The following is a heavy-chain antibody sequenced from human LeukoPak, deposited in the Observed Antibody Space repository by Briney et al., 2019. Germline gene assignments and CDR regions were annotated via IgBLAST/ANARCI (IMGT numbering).Heavy chain of an antibody. Sequence: GGSLRLSCTVSGFTVSSNSMSWVRQAPGKGLEWVSSISSSSSYIYYADSVKGRFTISRDNAKNSLYLQMNSLRAEDTAVYYCARRAGGYSHPYDYWGQGVLVTVSS. CDR2: ISSSSSYI. J-gene: IGHJ4*02. CDR1: GFTVSSNS. D-gene: IGHD4-23*01. CDR3: ARRAGGYSHPYDY. V-gene: IGHV3-21*04.